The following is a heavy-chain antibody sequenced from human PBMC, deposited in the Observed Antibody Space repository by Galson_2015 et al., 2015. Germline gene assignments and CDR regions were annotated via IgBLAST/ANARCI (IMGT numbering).Heavy chain of an antibody. V-gene: IGHV4-39*01. Sequence: SETLSLTCTVSGGSISSSSYYWGWIRQPPGKGLEWIGSIYYSGSTYYNPSLKSRVTISVDTSKNQFSLKLSSVTAADTAVYYCARRSGYLSSKWLRASQWFDPWGQGTLVTVSS. D-gene: IGHD3-3*01. CDR1: GGSISSSSYY. CDR2: IYYSGST. CDR3: ARRSGYLSSKWLRASQWFDP. J-gene: IGHJ5*02.